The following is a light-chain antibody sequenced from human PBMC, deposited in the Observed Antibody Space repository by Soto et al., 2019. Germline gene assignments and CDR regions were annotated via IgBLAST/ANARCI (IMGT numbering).Light chain of an antibody. V-gene: IGKV3-15*01. J-gene: IGKJ5*01. Sequence: EIVMTQSPATLSVSPGERATLSCRASESVSSKLVWYQKKPGQAPRLLIHDASTRATGIPARFSGSGSGTEFILTISSVESEDFAIYYCQQRSNWPPITFGQGTRLEIK. CDR2: DAS. CDR3: QQRSNWPPIT. CDR1: ESVSSK.